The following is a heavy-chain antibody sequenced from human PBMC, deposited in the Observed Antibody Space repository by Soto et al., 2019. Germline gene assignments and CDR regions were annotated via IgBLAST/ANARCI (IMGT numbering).Heavy chain of an antibody. Sequence: DVQLVESGGGLVKPGGSLSLSCAASGFTFSYAWMNWVRQAPGKGLEWVGRIQSNTNGGATDYAAPVKGRFTISRDDSKNTLYLQMNSLKTDDTAVYYCTVDPSASSTGYWGQGTLVTVSS. CDR2: IQSNTNGGAT. CDR1: GFTFSYAW. V-gene: IGHV3-15*07. J-gene: IGHJ4*02. D-gene: IGHD2-2*01. CDR3: TVDPSASSTGY.